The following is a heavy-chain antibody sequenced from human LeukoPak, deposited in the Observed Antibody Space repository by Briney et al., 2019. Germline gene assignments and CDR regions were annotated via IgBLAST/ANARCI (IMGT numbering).Heavy chain of an antibody. V-gene: IGHV1-2*02. D-gene: IGHD1-26*01. Sequence: ASVKVSCKASGYSFTGYYIHWVRQDPRQGLEWMGWINPNSGGTNYAQKFQGRVTMTRDTSISTAYMELSRLRSDDTAVYYCAKGKKWELFDYWGQGTLVTVSS. CDR1: GYSFTGYY. J-gene: IGHJ4*02. CDR3: AKGKKWELFDY. CDR2: INPNSGGT.